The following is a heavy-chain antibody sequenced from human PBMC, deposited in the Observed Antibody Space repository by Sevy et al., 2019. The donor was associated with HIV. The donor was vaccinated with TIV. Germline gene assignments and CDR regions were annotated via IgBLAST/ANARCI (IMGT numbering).Heavy chain of an antibody. Sequence: ASVKVSCKASGYSFIVYYIHWVRQAPGQGLEWMGWISPDSGGAKYARRFQGRVTMNRDTSISTTYMELSGLRSDDTAIYYCVRVYRGSYYFDYWGQGTLVTVSS. D-gene: IGHD1-26*01. CDR3: VRVYRGSYYFDY. CDR1: GYSFIVYY. V-gene: IGHV1-2*02. J-gene: IGHJ4*02. CDR2: ISPDSGGA.